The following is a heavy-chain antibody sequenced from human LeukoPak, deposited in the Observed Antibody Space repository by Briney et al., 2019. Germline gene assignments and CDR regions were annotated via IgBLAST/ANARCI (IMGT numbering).Heavy chain of an antibody. J-gene: IGHJ4*02. CDR2: IYYSGST. CDR3: ARHGKYFDWFSPVYDSWLSESELDY. Sequence: SETLSLTCTVSGGSISSSSYYWSWIRQPPGKGLEWIGYIYYSGSTNYNPSLKSRVTISVDTSKNQFSLKLSSVTAADTAVYHCARHGKYFDWFSPVYDSWLSESELDYWGQGTLVTVSS. CDR1: GGSISSSSYY. V-gene: IGHV4-61*05. D-gene: IGHD3-9*01.